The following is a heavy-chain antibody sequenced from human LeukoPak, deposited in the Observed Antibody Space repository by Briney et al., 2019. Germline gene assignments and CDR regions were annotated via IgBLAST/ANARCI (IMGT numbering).Heavy chain of an antibody. V-gene: IGHV3-66*02. D-gene: IGHD3-22*01. CDR2: IYGGGST. CDR3: ARDGRYYDSDSYSIVPGN. J-gene: IGHJ4*02. CDR1: GFTVSTNY. Sequence: GGSLRLSRAASGFTVSTNYMFWVRQAPGKGLEWVSVIYGGGSTYYGDPVKGRFTISRDNSLNTLYLQMNSLRAEDTAVYYCARDGRYYDSDSYSIVPGNWGQGTLVTVSS.